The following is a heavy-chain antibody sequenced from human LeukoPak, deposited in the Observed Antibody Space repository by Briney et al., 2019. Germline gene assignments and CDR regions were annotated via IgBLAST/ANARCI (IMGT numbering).Heavy chain of an antibody. Sequence: PSETLSLTCAVYGGSFSGYYWSWIRQPPGKGLEWIGEINHSGSTNYNPSHKSRVTISVDTSKNQFSLKLSSVTAADTAVYCCARGYCSSTSCYPSWFDPWGQGTLVTVSS. CDR3: ARGYCSSTSCYPSWFDP. CDR2: INHSGST. CDR1: GGSFSGYY. D-gene: IGHD2-2*01. J-gene: IGHJ5*02. V-gene: IGHV4-34*01.